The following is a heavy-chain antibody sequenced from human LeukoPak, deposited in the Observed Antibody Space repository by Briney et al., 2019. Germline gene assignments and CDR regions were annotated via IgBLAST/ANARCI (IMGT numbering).Heavy chain of an antibody. J-gene: IGHJ4*02. CDR1: GGTFSSYA. V-gene: IGHV1-69*05. CDR2: IIPIFGTA. CDR3: AGGVFLVPTAAYYFDY. Sequence: ASVKVSCKASGGTFSSYAISWVRQAPGQGLEWMGGIIPIFGTANYAQKFQGRVTITTDESTSTAYMELSSLRSEDTAVYYCAGGVFLVPTAAYYFDYWGQGTLVTVSS.